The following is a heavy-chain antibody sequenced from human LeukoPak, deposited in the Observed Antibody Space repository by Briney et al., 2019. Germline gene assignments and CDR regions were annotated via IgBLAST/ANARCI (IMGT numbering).Heavy chain of an antibody. D-gene: IGHD1-1*01. V-gene: IGHV3-7*01. CDR3: AKLLGDATTYDY. Sequence: PGGSLRLPCAASGFTFSTYSMNWVRQAPGKGLEWVASIKRDESAIFYLASVKGRFTISRDNARNLLFLQMNTLRAEDTAVYYCAKLLGDATTYDYWGQGALVTVSS. CDR1: GFTFSTYS. J-gene: IGHJ4*02. CDR2: IKRDESAI.